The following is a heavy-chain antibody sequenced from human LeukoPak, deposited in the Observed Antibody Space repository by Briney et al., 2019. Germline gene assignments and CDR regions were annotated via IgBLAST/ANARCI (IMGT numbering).Heavy chain of an antibody. Sequence: SETLSLTCAVAGGSISSGGYCWGWLREPPGKGLEWIGYIYHSGSTYYNPSLKSRLTISVDRSKDQFSLKLSSVTAADTAVYYCARAGGRYYFDNWGQGTLVTVSS. D-gene: IGHD4-17*01. CDR2: IYHSGST. J-gene: IGHJ4*02. CDR1: GGSISSGGYC. V-gene: IGHV4-30-2*01. CDR3: ARAGGRYYFDN.